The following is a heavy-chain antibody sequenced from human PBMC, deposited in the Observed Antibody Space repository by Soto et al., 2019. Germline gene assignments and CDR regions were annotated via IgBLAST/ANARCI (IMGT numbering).Heavy chain of an antibody. D-gene: IGHD3-3*01. J-gene: IGHJ6*02. CDR2: IWYDGSNK. V-gene: IGHV3-33*01. CDR1: GFTFSSYG. CDR3: ARSYYDFWSGSPRYGMDV. Sequence: QVQLVESGGGVVQPGRSLRLSCAASGFTFSSYGTHWVRQAPGKGLEWVAVIWYDGSNKYYADSVKGRFTISRDNSKNTLYLQMNSLRAEDTAVYYCARSYYDFWSGSPRYGMDVWGQGTTVTVSS.